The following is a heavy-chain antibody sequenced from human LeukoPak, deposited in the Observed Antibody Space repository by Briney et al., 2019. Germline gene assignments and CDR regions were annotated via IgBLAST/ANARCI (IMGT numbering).Heavy chain of an antibody. D-gene: IGHD6-19*01. CDR1: GFTFSSYS. CDR3: ARDVYSGGWYDYDY. V-gene: IGHV3-21*01. CDR2: ISTSSNYI. J-gene: IGHJ4*02. Sequence: GGSLRLSCAASGFTFSSYSMNWVRQAPGKGLKWVSSISTSSNYIYYTDSVKGRFTISRDNAKNSLYLQMNSLRAEDTAVYYCARDVYSGGWYDYDYWGQGTLVTVSS.